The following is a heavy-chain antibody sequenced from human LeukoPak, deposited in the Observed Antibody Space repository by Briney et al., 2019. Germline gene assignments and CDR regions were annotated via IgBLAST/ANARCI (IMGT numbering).Heavy chain of an antibody. V-gene: IGHV4-30-4*01. D-gene: IGHD2-2*01. CDR1: GDSISTYY. CDR2: IFYSGST. Sequence: PSETLSLTCTVSGDSISTYYWSWIRQPPGKGLEWIGYIFYSGSTYYNPSLKSRVIMSVDTSKNQFSLRLSSVTAADTAVYYCARARTRYCSSSNCYLNWFDPWGQGTLVTVSS. CDR3: ARARTRYCSSSNCYLNWFDP. J-gene: IGHJ5*02.